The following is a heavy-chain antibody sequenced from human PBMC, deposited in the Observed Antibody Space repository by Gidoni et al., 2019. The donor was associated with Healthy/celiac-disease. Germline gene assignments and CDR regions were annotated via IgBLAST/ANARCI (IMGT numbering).Heavy chain of an antibody. J-gene: IGHJ6*02. CDR1: GFPFSSYS. CDR2: ISSSSSYI. D-gene: IGHD2-15*01. Sequence: EVQLVESGGGLVKPGGSLRLSCAASGFPFSSYSMNWVRQAPGKGLEWVSSISSSSSYIYYADSVKGRFTISRDNAKNSLYLQMNSLRAEDTAVYYCARDSPLYCSGGSCYDGMDVWGQGTTVTVSS. CDR3: ARDSPLYCSGGSCYDGMDV. V-gene: IGHV3-21*01.